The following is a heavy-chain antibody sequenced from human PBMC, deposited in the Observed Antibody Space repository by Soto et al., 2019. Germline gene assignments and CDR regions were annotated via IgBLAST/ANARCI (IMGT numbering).Heavy chain of an antibody. J-gene: IGHJ6*02. CDR2: IYRGDST. D-gene: IGHD5-12*01. CDR3: ARYDDYSGGTAGGRDV. Sequence: DVQVVESGGGLIQPGGSLRLSCAASGFTVSNNYMSWVRQGPGKGLEWVSTIYRGDSTYYADSVKGRFTISRDNSKNTLYLLMNSLRTEDTAVYYCARYDDYSGGTAGGRDVWGQGTTVTVSS. V-gene: IGHV3-53*01. CDR1: GFTVSNNY.